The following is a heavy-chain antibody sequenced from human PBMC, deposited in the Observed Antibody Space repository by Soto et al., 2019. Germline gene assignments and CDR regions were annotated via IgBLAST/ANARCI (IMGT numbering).Heavy chain of an antibody. CDR2: ISSNGGTT. Sequence: EVQLAESGGGMVQPGGSLRLSCVASGFTFSSYDMDWVRQAPGKGLEYVSSISSNGGTTYYGNSVKGRFTISRDNSKNTLYLQMGSLRAEDVAVYYCVRRVSGNYDYWGQGTLVTVSS. D-gene: IGHD1-7*01. V-gene: IGHV3-64*01. CDR3: VRRVSGNYDY. CDR1: GFTFSSYD. J-gene: IGHJ4*02.